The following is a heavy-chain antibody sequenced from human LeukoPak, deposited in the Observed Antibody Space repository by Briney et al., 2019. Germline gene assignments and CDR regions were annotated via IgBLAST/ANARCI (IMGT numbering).Heavy chain of an antibody. D-gene: IGHD3-22*01. V-gene: IGHV4-59*01. CDR3: AGASYDSSGVH. Sequence: SETLSLTCTVSGGSISSYYWSWIRQPPGKGLEWIGEIYYSGSTNYNPSLESRVTISVDTSKNQFSLKLSSVTAADTAVYYCAGASYDSSGVHWGQGTLVTVSS. CDR1: GGSISSYY. CDR2: IYYSGST. J-gene: IGHJ4*02.